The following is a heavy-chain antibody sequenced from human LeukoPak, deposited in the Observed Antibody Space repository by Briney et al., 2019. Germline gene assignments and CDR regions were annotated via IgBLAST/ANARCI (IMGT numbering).Heavy chain of an antibody. D-gene: IGHD3-10*01. CDR3: ARSAGSMVRGVMSAFDI. CDR2: IYHSGST. CDR1: GGSISSSNW. Sequence: SETLSLTCAVSGGSISSSNWWSWVRQPPGKGLEWIGEIYHSGSTNYNPSLKSRVTISVDKSKNQFSLKLSSVTAADTAVYYCARSAGSMVRGVMSAFDIWGQGTMVTVSS. V-gene: IGHV4-4*02. J-gene: IGHJ3*02.